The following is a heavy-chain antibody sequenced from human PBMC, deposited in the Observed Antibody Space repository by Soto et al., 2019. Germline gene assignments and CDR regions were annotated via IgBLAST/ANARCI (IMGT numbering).Heavy chain of an antibody. D-gene: IGHD6-19*01. CDR2: IYPGDSDT. J-gene: IGHJ4*02. V-gene: IGHV5-51*01. CDR3: ASPGIAVAGTPELGY. CDR1: GDSFTSYW. Sequence: PGESLKISCKGSGDSFTSYWIGWVRQMPGKGLEWMGIIYPGDSDTRYSPSFQGQVTISADKSISTAYLQWGSLKASDTAMYYCASPGIAVAGTPELGYWGQGSLVTVSS.